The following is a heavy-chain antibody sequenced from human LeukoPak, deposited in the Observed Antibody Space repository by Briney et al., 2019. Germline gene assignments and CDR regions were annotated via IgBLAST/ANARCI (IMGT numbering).Heavy chain of an antibody. Sequence: GGSLRLSCAASGFTFSSYAMHWVRQAPGKGLEWVAVISYDGSNKYYADSVKGRFTISRDNSKNTLYLPMNSLRAEDTAVYYCARDWTMFCSSTSCHDGLWFDPWGQGTLVTVSS. CDR2: ISYDGSNK. D-gene: IGHD2-2*01. CDR1: GFTFSSYA. CDR3: ARDWTMFCSSTSCHDGLWFDP. V-gene: IGHV3-30-3*01. J-gene: IGHJ5*02.